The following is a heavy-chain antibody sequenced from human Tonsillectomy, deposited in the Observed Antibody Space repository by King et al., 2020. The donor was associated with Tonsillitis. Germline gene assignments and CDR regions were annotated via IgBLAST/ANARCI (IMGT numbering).Heavy chain of an antibody. J-gene: IGHJ3*02. CDR2: ISFDGRNE. V-gene: IGHV3-30*18. D-gene: IGHD4-17*01. CDR1: GFTFSSYG. Sequence: VQLVQSGGGVVQPGRSLRLSCAASGFTFSSYGMHWVRQAPGKGLEWVAVISFDGRNEYCADSVKGRFTISRDNSKNTLYLQMNSLRAEDTAVYYCAKDHEYGDYGYAFDIWGQGTMVTVSS. CDR3: AKDHEYGDYGYAFDI.